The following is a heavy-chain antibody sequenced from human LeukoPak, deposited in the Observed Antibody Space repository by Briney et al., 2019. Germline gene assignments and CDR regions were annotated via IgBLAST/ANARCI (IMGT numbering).Heavy chain of an antibody. CDR3: AWPDSSGYYFPTGY. D-gene: IGHD3-22*01. V-gene: IGHV3-30*02. CDR1: GFTFSSYG. CDR2: IRYDGSNK. Sequence: GGSLRLSCAASGFTFSSYGMHWVRQAPGKGLEWVAFIRYDGSNKYYADSVKGRFTISRDNSKNTLYLQMNSLRAEDTAVYYWAWPDSSGYYFPTGYWGQGTLVTVSS. J-gene: IGHJ4*02.